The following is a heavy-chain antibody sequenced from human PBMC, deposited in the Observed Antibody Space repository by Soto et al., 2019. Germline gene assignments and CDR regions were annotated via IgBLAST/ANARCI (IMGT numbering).Heavy chain of an antibody. CDR2: IKSKTDGGTT. V-gene: IGHV3-15*07. D-gene: IGHD3-16*02. J-gene: IGHJ4*02. CDR3: TTDLFGRYYDYIWGSYRFPPEVDY. CDR1: GFTFSNAW. Sequence: GGSLRLSCAASGFTFSNAWMNWVRQAPGKGLEWVGRIKSKTDGGTTDYAAPVKGRFTISRDDSKNTLYLQMNSLKTEDTAVYYCTTDLFGRYYDYIWGSYRFPPEVDYWGQGTLVTVSS.